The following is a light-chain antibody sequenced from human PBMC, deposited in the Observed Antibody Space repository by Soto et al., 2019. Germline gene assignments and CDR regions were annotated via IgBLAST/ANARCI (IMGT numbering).Light chain of an antibody. CDR1: QRVGRNY. V-gene: IGKV3-20*01. J-gene: IGKJ1*01. CDR2: GAS. CDR3: QQYDNSPLT. Sequence: EIVLTQSPGTLSLSPGERATLSCRASQRVGRNYLAWYQQKPSQAPRLLIYGASSRATGIPDRFSGSGSGTDFTLTISRLEPEDFAVYYCQQYDNSPLTFDQGTKVEIK.